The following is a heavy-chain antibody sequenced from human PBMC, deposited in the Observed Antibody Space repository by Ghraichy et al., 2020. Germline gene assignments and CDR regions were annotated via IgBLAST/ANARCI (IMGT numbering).Heavy chain of an antibody. CDR1: GFTFSTYA. CDR2: ISGSGGRT. Sequence: GGSLRLSCAASGFTFSTYAMSWVRQAPGKGLEWVSFISGSGGRTYYADSVKGRFTISRDNSKNMLYLQMNSLRAEDTAVYYCAEGGDTVLTWLDYWGQGTLVTVSS. J-gene: IGHJ4*02. CDR3: AEGGDTVLTWLDY. V-gene: IGHV3-23*01. D-gene: IGHD1-26*01.